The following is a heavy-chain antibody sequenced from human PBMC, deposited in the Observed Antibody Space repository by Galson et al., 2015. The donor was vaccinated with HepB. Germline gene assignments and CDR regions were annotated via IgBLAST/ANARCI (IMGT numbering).Heavy chain of an antibody. CDR3: AKERYYYDSSGYYYVDAFDI. Sequence: SLRLSCAASGFTFSSYAMSWVRQAPGKGLEWVSAISGSGGSTYYAGSVKGRFTISRDDSKNTLYLQMNSLRAEDTAVYYCAKERYYYDSSGYYYVDAFDIWGQGTMVTVSS. CDR2: ISGSGGST. V-gene: IGHV3-23*01. CDR1: GFTFSSYA. D-gene: IGHD3-22*01. J-gene: IGHJ3*02.